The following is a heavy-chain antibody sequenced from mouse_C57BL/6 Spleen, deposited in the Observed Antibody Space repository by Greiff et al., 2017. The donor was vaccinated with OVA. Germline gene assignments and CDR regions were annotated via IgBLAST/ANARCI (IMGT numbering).Heavy chain of an antibody. Sequence: VKLVESGPELVKPGASVKISCKASGYSFTSYYIHWVKQRPGQGLEWIGWIYPGSGNTKYNEKFKGKATLTADTSSSTAYMQLSSLTSEDSAVYYCARGRSSYFDYWGQGTTLTVSS. J-gene: IGHJ2*01. CDR3: ARGRSSYFDY. V-gene: IGHV1-66*01. CDR2: IYPGSGNT. D-gene: IGHD1-3*01. CDR1: GYSFTSYY.